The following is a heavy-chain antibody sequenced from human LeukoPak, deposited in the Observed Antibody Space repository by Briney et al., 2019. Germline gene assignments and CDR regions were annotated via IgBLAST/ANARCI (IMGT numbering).Heavy chain of an antibody. CDR2: MNPNSGNT. CDR3: ARSTMGARRTYDY. V-gene: IGHV1-8*01. J-gene: IGHJ4*02. Sequence: ASVKVSCKASKDTFTIYDVNWVRQATGLGLEWMGWMNPNSGNTGYAQKFQGRVTMTMNSSISTAYMELTCLTSEDTAVYYCARSTMGARRTYDYWGQGTLVTVSS. CDR1: KDTFTIYD. D-gene: IGHD1-26*01.